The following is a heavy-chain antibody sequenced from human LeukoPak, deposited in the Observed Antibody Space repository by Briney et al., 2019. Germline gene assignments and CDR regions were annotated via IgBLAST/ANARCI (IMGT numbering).Heavy chain of an antibody. CDR1: GDSVSSNSAA. D-gene: IGHD6-19*01. V-gene: IGHV6-1*01. J-gene: IGHJ5*02. Sequence: SQTLSLTCDISGDSVSSNSAAWNWIRQSPSRGLEWLGRTSYRSKWYYDYAVSVKSRITINPDTSKNQFSLQLNSVTPDDTAVYYCASSPIAVAGNNWFDPWGQGTLVTVSS. CDR2: TSYRSKWYY. CDR3: ASSPIAVAGNNWFDP.